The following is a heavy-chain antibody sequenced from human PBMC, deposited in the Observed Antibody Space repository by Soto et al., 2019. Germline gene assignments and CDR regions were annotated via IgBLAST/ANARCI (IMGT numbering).Heavy chain of an antibody. CDR3: AKGESYYYDSSGYWNY. V-gene: IGHV3-23*01. J-gene: IGHJ4*02. CDR1: GFTFSSYA. CDR2: ISYGGGST. D-gene: IGHD3-22*01. Sequence: GGSLRVSCAAAGFTFSSYAMNWVRQDPGKGLEWVSGISYGGGSTNYADSVKGRFTISRDNSKNTLYLQMNSLRGEDTAVYYCAKGESYYYDSSGYWNYWGQGTLVTVSS.